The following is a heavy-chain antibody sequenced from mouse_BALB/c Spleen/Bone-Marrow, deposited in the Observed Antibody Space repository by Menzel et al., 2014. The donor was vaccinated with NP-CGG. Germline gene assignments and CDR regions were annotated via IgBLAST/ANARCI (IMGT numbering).Heavy chain of an antibody. J-gene: IGHJ2*01. CDR1: GYAFTNYL. Sequence: VQLQQSGAELARPGTSVKVSCKASGYAFTNYLIDWVKQRPGQGLEWIGVINPGSRSTNYNEKFKGKATLTADKSSITTYIQLSSLTSDDSAVYFCTRKTTVVSPFNYLVQCTTLTVSS. V-gene: IGHV1-54*01. CDR3: TRKTTVVSPFNY. D-gene: IGHD1-1*01. CDR2: INPGSRST.